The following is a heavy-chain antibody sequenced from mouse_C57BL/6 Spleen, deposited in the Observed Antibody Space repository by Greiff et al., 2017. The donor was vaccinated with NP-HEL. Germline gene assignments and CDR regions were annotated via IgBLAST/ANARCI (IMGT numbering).Heavy chain of an antibody. CDR1: GYTFTSYW. V-gene: IGHV1-50*01. Sequence: VQLQQPGAELVKPGASVKLSCKASGYTFTSYWMQWVKQRPGQGLEWIGEIDPSDSYTNYNQKFKGKATLTVDTSSSTAYMQLSSLTSEDSAVYYCARVELRLIDYWGQGTTLTVSS. D-gene: IGHD3-2*02. CDR3: ARVELRLIDY. CDR2: IDPSDSYT. J-gene: IGHJ2*01.